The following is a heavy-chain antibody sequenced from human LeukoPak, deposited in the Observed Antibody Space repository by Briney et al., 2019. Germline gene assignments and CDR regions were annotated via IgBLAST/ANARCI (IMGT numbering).Heavy chain of an antibody. J-gene: IGHJ4*02. D-gene: IGHD1-26*01. CDR3: AVDKSWSFPL. V-gene: IGHV3-7*01. CDR2: IKPDGSEK. Sequence: GGSLRLSCAASAFTLSSDWMTWVRQAPGKGLEWVATIKPDGSEKYYVDSLKGRFTISRDNDRNSVYLQMNSLRVEDTAVYHCAVDKSWSFPLWGQGTLVTVSS. CDR1: AFTLSSDW.